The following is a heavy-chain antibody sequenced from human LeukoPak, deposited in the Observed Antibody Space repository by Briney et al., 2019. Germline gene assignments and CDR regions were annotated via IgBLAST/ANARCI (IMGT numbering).Heavy chain of an antibody. J-gene: IGHJ3*02. V-gene: IGHV3-23*01. CDR1: GFTFSNYA. Sequence: GGSRSLSCAASGFTFSNYAMTWVRQAPGKGLDWVSTIGGGPVYYADSVKDRFTISRDNSKNTLFLQMNSLRAEDTAIYYCAKDSYSHNGIYDALDIWGQGTKVTVSS. D-gene: IGHD2-8*01. CDR2: IGGGPV. CDR3: AKDSYSHNGIYDALDI.